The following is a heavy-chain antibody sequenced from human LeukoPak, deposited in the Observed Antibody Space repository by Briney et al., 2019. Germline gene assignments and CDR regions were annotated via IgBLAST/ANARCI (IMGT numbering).Heavy chain of an antibody. D-gene: IGHD6-13*01. CDR2: SATTKPNSCTT. CDR3: VRVVTTRSGWYHFDN. V-gene: IGHV3-72*01. J-gene: IGHJ4*02. CDR1: GFSITDHH. Sequence: GGSLRLSCAGAGFSITDHHMDWVRQAPGKGLEWIGRSATTKPNSCTTQYAASVRGRFTISRDDSQNTLYLHLNSLETEDTAVYYCVRVVTTRSGWYHFDNWGLGTLVTVSS.